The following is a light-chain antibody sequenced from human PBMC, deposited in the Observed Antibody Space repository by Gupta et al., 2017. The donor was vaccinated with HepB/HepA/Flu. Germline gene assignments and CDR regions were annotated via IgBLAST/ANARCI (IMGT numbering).Light chain of an antibody. Sequence: DIQLTQSPSFLSASLGDRVTITCRASQDINSYLIWYQQKPGKAPKLLIYSAPTLQSGVPSRFSGSGSGTEFTLTISSGQPEDFATYYCQQGNSYPITFGQGTRLDIK. CDR2: SAP. CDR1: QDINSY. CDR3: QQGNSYPIT. J-gene: IGKJ5*01. V-gene: IGKV1-9*01.